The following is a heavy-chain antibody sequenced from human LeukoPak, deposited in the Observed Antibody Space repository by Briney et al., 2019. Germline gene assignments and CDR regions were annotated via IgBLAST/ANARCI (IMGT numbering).Heavy chain of an antibody. V-gene: IGHV4-4*07. Sequence: PSETLSLTCTVSGGSISSYYWSWIRQPAGKGLEWIGRIYTSGSTNYNPSPKSRVTMSVDTSKNQFSLKPSSVTATDTAVYYCAREGSYSSRPYFDYWGQGTLVTVSS. CDR3: AREGSYSSRPYFDY. D-gene: IGHD6-13*01. CDR1: GGSISSYY. J-gene: IGHJ4*02. CDR2: IYTSGST.